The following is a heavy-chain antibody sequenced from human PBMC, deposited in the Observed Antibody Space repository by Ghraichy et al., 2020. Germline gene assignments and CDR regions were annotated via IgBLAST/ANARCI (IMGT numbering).Heavy chain of an antibody. Sequence: SETLSLTCTVSGGSISYSSSYWGWIRQPPGKGLEWIGSVYYTGSTYYNPSLKSRVAMSIDTSKNQFSLRLSSVTAADTAVYYCARHGVDFWNGQNWYFDLWGRGTLVTVSS. J-gene: IGHJ2*01. V-gene: IGHV4-39*01. D-gene: IGHD3-3*01. CDR1: GGSISYSSSY. CDR3: ARHGVDFWNGQNWYFDL. CDR2: VYYTGST.